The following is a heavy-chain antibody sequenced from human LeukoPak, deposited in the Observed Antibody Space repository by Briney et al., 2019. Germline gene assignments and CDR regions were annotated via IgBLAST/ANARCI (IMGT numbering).Heavy chain of an antibody. CDR2: ISYDGSSK. CDR3: AKDSNYYVSSGYPRD. CDR1: GFTFSTYW. D-gene: IGHD3-22*01. V-gene: IGHV3-30*18. J-gene: IGHJ4*02. Sequence: GGSLRLSCAASGFTFSTYWMHWVRQAPGKGLEWVALISYDGSSKYYADSVKGRFTISRDNSKNTLYLQMNSLRAEDTAVYYCAKDSNYYVSSGYPRDWGQGTLVTVSS.